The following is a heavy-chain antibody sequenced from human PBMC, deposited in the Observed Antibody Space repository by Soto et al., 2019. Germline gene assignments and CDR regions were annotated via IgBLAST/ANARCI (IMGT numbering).Heavy chain of an antibody. D-gene: IGHD1-7*01. Sequence: SETLSLTCTVSGGSISSGDYYWSWIRQPPGKGLEWIGYIYYSGSTYYNPSLKSRVTISVDTSKNQFSLKLSSVTAADTAVYYCAREDVTGTTSYWYFDLWGRGTLVTVSS. J-gene: IGHJ2*01. CDR2: IYYSGST. CDR1: GGSISSGDYY. CDR3: AREDVTGTTSYWYFDL. V-gene: IGHV4-30-4*01.